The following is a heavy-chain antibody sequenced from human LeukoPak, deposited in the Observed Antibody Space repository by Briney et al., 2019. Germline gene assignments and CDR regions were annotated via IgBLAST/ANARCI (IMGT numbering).Heavy chain of an antibody. CDR1: GLSVSDNY. CDR3: ARAPGLRNAFDI. D-gene: IGHD5/OR15-5a*01. Sequence: GGSLRLSCAASGLSVSDNYLTWVRQAPEKGPEWVSVIHIRGSAFYADSVRGRFTISGDNSKNSLYLQMNNLRAEDTAVYYCARAPGLRNAFDIWGQGTMVTVSS. V-gene: IGHV3-66*01. CDR2: IHIRGSA. J-gene: IGHJ3*02.